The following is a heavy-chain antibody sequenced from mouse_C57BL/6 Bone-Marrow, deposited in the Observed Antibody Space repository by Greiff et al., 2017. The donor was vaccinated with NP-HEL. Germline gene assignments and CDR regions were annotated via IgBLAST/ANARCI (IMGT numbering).Heavy chain of an antibody. J-gene: IGHJ3*01. CDR2: IDPANGHT. CDR3: ARRTTVVAKRFAY. Sequence: VQLQQSVAELVRPGASVKLSCTASGFNIKNTYMHWVKQRPEQGLEWIGRIDPANGHTKYAPKFQGKATITADTSSNTAYLQLSSLTSEDTAIYYCARRTTVVAKRFAYWGQGTLVTVSA. D-gene: IGHD1-1*01. CDR1: GFNIKNTY. V-gene: IGHV14-3*01.